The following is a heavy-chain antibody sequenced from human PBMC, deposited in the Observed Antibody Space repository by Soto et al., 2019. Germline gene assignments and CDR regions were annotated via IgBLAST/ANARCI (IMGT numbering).Heavy chain of an antibody. CDR3: AAGGFLHWFGP. CDR1: GGSISSYY. V-gene: IGHV4-59*01. CDR2: VYYRGNT. Sequence: NPSETLSLTCTVSGGSISSYYCTWIRQPPGKGLEWIGNVYYRGNTNYNPSLRSRVTISMDTSNNEFSLSLISMTAADTAVYYCAAGGFLHWFGPWGQGTLVTVSS. J-gene: IGHJ5*02. D-gene: IGHD3-16*01.